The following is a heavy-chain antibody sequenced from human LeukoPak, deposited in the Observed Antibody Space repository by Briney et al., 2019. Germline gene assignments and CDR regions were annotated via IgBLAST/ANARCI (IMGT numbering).Heavy chain of an antibody. CDR1: GGSISSSSYY. CDR2: IYYSGST. V-gene: IGHV4-39*07. D-gene: IGHD3-22*01. J-gene: IGHJ4*02. Sequence: PSETLSLTCTVSGGSISSSSYYWGWIRQPPGKGLEWIGSIYYSGSTYYNPSLKSRVTISVDTSKNQFSLKLSSVTAADTAVYYCARFSPYYDSSGYYYGPPGYWGQGTLVTVSS. CDR3: ARFSPYYDSSGYYYGPPGY.